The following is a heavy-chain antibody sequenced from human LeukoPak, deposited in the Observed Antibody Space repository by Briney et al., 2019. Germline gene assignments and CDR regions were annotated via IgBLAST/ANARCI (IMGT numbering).Heavy chain of an antibody. D-gene: IGHD3-3*01. J-gene: IGHJ6*03. CDR3: ARSGYDFWSGYYTWGCYMDV. CDR1: GGSNSSYY. V-gene: IGHV4-4*09. CDR2: IYTSGST. Sequence: PSETLSLTCTVSGGSNSSYYWSWIRQPPGKGLEWIGYIYTSGSTNYNPSLKSRVTISVDTSKNQFSLKLSSVTAADTAVYYCARSGYDFWSGYYTWGCYMDVWGKGTTVTVSS.